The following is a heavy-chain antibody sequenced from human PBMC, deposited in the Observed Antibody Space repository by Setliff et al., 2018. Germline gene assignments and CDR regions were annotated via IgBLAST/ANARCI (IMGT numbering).Heavy chain of an antibody. CDR2: ISSSSSNI. V-gene: IGHV3-48*04. J-gene: IGHJ4*02. D-gene: IGHD6-19*01. Sequence: PGGSLRLSCAASGFTFSSYWMSWVRQAPGKGLEWVSYISSSSSNIYYADSVKGRFTISRDNAKNSLYLQMNSLRAEDTAVYYCVRDWYTSGWYEVDNWGQGTLVTVSS. CDR3: VRDWYTSGWYEVDN. CDR1: GFTFSSYW.